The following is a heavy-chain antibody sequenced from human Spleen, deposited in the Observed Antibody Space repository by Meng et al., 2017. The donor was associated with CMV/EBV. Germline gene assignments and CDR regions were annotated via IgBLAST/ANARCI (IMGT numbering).Heavy chain of an antibody. CDR2: ISAHSGKT. D-gene: IGHD3-16*01. V-gene: IGHV1-18*01. J-gene: IGHJ4*02. CDR3: AKDLESTGEHPSFDY. CDR1: GYTFTSYG. Sequence: QVQVVQVGAEVKKPGASVKVSCKASGYTFTSYGISWVRQAPGQGLEWMGWISAHSGKTDYSQNFQGRVTVTTDTSTNTAYMELRSLTSDDTAIYYCAKDLESTGEHPSFDYWGQGTLVTVSS.